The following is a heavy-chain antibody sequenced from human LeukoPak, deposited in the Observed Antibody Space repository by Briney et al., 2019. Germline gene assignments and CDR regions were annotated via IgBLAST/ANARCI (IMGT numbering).Heavy chain of an antibody. Sequence: GGSLRLSCAASGFTFSSYGMHWVRQAPGKGLEWVAFIRYDGSNKYYADSVKGRFAISRDNSKNTLYLQMNSLRAEDTAVYYCAKDMVRGVITVFDYWGQGTLVTVSS. CDR2: IRYDGSNK. CDR3: AKDMVRGVITVFDY. D-gene: IGHD3-10*01. CDR1: GFTFSSYG. J-gene: IGHJ4*02. V-gene: IGHV3-30*02.